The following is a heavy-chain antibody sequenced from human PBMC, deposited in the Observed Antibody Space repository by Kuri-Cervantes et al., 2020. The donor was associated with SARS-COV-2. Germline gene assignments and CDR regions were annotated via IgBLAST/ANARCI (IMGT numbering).Heavy chain of an antibody. D-gene: IGHD1-26*01. Sequence: GGSLRLSCAASGFSFSSYAMSWVRQAPGKGLEWVSVISGSGTGAYYADSVKGRFTISRDNSKNTLYLQMNSLRAEDTAVYYCARGEGAAPDLDAFDTWGQGTMVTVSS. CDR2: ISGSGTGA. CDR3: ARGEGAAPDLDAFDT. CDR1: GFSFSSYA. J-gene: IGHJ3*02. V-gene: IGHV3-23*01.